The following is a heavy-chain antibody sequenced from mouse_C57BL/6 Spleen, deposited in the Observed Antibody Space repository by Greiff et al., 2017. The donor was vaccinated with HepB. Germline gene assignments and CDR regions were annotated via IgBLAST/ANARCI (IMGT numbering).Heavy chain of an antibody. V-gene: IGHV1-55*01. CDR3: ARRHYGNPYYFDY. CDR2: IYPGSGST. J-gene: IGHJ2*01. CDR1: GYTFTSYW. D-gene: IGHD2-1*01. Sequence: VQLQQPGAELVKPGASVKMSCKASGYTFTSYWITWVKQRPGQGLEWIGDIYPGSGSTNYNEKFKSKATLTVDTSSSTAYMQLSSLTSEDSAVYYCARRHYGNPYYFDYWGQGTTLTVSS.